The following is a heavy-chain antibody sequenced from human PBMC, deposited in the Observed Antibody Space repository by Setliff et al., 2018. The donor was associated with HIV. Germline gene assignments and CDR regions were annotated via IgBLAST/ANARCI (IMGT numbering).Heavy chain of an antibody. V-gene: IGHV3-23*01. CDR1: GFTFSNYA. D-gene: IGHD3-22*01. J-gene: IGHJ3*02. CDR3: AKGHYSSGDSKQNGFDM. CDR2: ISGSGGLT. Sequence: SLRLSFAASGFTFSNYAMNWVRQAPGKGLEWVSTISGSGGLTFYADSVKGRFTISRDNSKNTLYLQMNSLRAEDTVVYYCAKGHYSSGDSKQNGFDMWGQGTMVTVSS.